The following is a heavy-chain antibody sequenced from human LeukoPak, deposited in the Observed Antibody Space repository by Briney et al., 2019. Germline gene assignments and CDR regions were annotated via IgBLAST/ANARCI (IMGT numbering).Heavy chain of an antibody. Sequence: GASVKVSCKASGDTFTSYYIHWVRQAPGQGLEWMGIINPSVGATIYAPRFQGRVTMTRDTSTSTFYMELRSLKSEDTAVYYCARDGEYYDSSGSYFDYWGQGTLVTVSS. CDR2: INPSVGAT. CDR1: GDTFTSYY. J-gene: IGHJ4*02. V-gene: IGHV1-46*01. D-gene: IGHD3-22*01. CDR3: ARDGEYYDSSGSYFDY.